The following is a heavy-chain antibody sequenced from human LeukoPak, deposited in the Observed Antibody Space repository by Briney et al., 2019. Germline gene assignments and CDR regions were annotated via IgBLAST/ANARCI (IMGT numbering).Heavy chain of an antibody. V-gene: IGHV3-23*01. D-gene: IGHD2-15*01. CDR3: AKDQSGHSYSPLDY. J-gene: IGHJ4*02. CDR2: MSGSGDST. Sequence: PGGSLRLSCAASGFTFRNYAMTWVRQAPGKGLEWVSVMSGSGDSTYYANSVKGRFTISRDNSNNTLYLQMNSLRTEDTAVYYCAKDQSGHSYSPLDYWGQGTLVTVSS. CDR1: GFTFRNYA.